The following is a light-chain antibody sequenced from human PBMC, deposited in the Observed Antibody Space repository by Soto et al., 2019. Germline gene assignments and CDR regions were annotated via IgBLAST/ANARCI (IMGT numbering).Light chain of an antibody. CDR2: GAS. CDR1: QGFNSTY. Sequence: EVVLTQSPGTLSLSRGERATLSCRASQGFNSTYLAWYLQKPGQAPRLLIDGASSRATGIPDRCSGSWSGTDFTLTSSRLDLEHFAVYDWQQDGSSPLTFGQGNKVDNK. V-gene: IGKV3-20*01. CDR3: QQDGSSPLT. J-gene: IGKJ1*01.